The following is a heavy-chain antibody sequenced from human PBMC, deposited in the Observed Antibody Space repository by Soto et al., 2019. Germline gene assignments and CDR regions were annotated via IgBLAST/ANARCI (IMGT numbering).Heavy chain of an antibody. CDR3: ARSNYGSKLRVAFDL. CDR1: GYPFTDYD. J-gene: IGHJ5*02. Sequence: QVQLVQSGAEAKKPGASVKVSCRASGYPFTDYDINWVRQATGQGLEWMGWMNPNNGDTVYAQKFQGRVTMTRDASIRTLYMELSSLTSDDTAVYYCARSNYGSKLRVAFDLWGQGTLVTVSS. CDR2: MNPNNGDT. D-gene: IGHD3-10*01. V-gene: IGHV1-8*01.